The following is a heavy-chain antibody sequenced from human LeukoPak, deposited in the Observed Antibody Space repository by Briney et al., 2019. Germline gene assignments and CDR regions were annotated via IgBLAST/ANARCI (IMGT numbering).Heavy chain of an antibody. CDR1: GFTFSSFS. V-gene: IGHV3-21*01. CDR3: AREFPDDAFYI. J-gene: IGHJ3*02. Sequence: GGSLRLSCEASGFTFSSFSMNWVRQAPGKGLEWVSSITSSGPYIYYADSVKGRFTISRDNAKNSLYLQMNSLRAEDTAVYYCAREFPDDAFYIWGQGTMVTVSS. CDR2: ITSSGPYI.